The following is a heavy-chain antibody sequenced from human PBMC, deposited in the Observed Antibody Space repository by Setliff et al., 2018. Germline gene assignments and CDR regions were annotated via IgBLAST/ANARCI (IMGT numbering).Heavy chain of an antibody. J-gene: IGHJ3*02. CDR2: IYYSGNT. D-gene: IGHD5-18*01. CDR1: GGSISSGGYY. V-gene: IGHV4-31*03. Sequence: SETLSLTCTVSGGSISSGGYYWSWIRQHPGKGLEWIGYIYYSGNTYYNPSLKSRVTISVDTSKNQFSLKLSSVTAADTAVYYCARVPRFTDTRNAFDIWGQGTMVTISS. CDR3: ARVPRFTDTRNAFDI.